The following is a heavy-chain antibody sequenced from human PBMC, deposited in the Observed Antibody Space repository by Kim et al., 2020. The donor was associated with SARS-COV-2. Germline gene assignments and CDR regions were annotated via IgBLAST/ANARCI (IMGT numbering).Heavy chain of an antibody. CDR1: GFAVNDYY. CDR3: ARGEMPNKIDY. D-gene: IGHD2-2*01. Sequence: GGSLRLSCAASGFAVNDYYMSWVRRAPGRGLEWVSIMYPDGTPFYADSVKGRFSISRDISKNKVFLQMNSLRAVDSALYSCARGEMPNKIDYWGKGT. J-gene: IGHJ4*02. V-gene: IGHV3-53*01. CDR2: MYPDGTP.